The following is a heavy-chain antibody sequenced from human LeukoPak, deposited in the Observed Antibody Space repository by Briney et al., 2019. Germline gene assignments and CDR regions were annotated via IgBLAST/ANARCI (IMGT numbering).Heavy chain of an antibody. J-gene: IGHJ5*02. D-gene: IGHD2-15*01. CDR2: IRAYNGNT. Sequence: ASVKVSCKASGYMFTSYAISWVRRAPGQGLEWMGWIRAYNGNTKYAQKFQARVTMTTDTSTSTAYMELRSLRSDDTAVYYCATVAVDLDCSGDTCSSVFKSFDAWGQGTLVTVSS. CDR1: GYMFTSYA. CDR3: ATVAVDLDCSGDTCSSVFKSFDA. V-gene: IGHV1-18*01.